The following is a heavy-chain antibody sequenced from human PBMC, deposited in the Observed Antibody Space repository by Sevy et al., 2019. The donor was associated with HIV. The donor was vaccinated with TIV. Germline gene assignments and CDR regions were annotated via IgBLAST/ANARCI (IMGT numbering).Heavy chain of an antibody. V-gene: IGHV1-69*13. CDR3: ARVREYYGSGSYKGPLDY. Sequence: ASVKVSCKASGGTFSSYAISWVRQAPGQGLEWMGRIIPIFGTANYAQKFQGRVTITADESTSTAYMELSSLRSEDTAVYYCARVREYYGSGSYKGPLDYWGQGTLVTVSS. J-gene: IGHJ4*02. D-gene: IGHD3-10*01. CDR1: GGTFSSYA. CDR2: IIPIFGTA.